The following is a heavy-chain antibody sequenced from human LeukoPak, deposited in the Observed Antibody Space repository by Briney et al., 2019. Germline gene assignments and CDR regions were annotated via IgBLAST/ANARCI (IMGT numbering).Heavy chain of an antibody. V-gene: IGHV1-46*01. CDR1: GYTFTSYY. D-gene: IGHD2-2*03. CDR3: ATVVGY. Sequence: ASVKVSCKASGYTFTSYYMHWVRQAPGQGLEWMGIINPSGGSTSYAQRFQGRVTMTEDTSTDTAYMQLSSLRSEDTAVYYCATVVGYWGQGTLVIVSS. CDR2: INPSGGST. J-gene: IGHJ4*02.